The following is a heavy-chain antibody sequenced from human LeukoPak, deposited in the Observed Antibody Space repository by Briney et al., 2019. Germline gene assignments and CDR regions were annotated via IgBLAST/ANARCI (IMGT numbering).Heavy chain of an antibody. CDR2: IYPDSGGA. Sequence: ASVKVSCKASGSTFTGYYLHWVRQAPGQGLEWMGWIYPDSGGARYAQKFHGRVTMTRDPSISTAYMELSSLKSDDTALYYCARKGDHYGDYDYWGQGALVTVSS. J-gene: IGHJ4*02. D-gene: IGHD4-17*01. CDR1: GSTFTGYY. V-gene: IGHV1-2*02. CDR3: ARKGDHYGDYDY.